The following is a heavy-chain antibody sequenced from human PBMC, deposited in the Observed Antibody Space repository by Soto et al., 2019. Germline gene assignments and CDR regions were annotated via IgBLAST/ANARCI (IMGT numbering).Heavy chain of an antibody. CDR3: AKGGLYCSGGSCYLEYFQH. CDR1: GFTFDDYA. CDR2: ISWNSGSI. D-gene: IGHD2-15*01. J-gene: IGHJ1*01. V-gene: IGHV3-9*01. Sequence: GGSLRLSCAASGFTFDDYAMHWVRQAPGKGLEWVSGISWNSGSIGYADSVKGRFTISRDNAKNSLYLQMNSLRAEETALYYCAKGGLYCSGGSCYLEYFQHWGQGTLVTVSS.